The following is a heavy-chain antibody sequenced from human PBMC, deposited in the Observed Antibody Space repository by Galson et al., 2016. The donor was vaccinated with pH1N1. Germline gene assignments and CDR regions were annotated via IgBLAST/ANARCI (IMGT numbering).Heavy chain of an antibody. Sequence: SVKVSCKASGGTFSSYAIGWVRQAPGQGLEWMGGIIPLFRTTNYAQRFHGRVTITADESTSTAHREMSSLRSEDTAVYYCATRGQLLPGPLHYSGMDVWGQGTTVTVSS. J-gene: IGHJ6*02. V-gene: IGHV1-69*13. CDR3: ATRGQLLPGPLHYSGMDV. D-gene: IGHD2-2*01. CDR1: GGTFSSYA. CDR2: IIPLFRTT.